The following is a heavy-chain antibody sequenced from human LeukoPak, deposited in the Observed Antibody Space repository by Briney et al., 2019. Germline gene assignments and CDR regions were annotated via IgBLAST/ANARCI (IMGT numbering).Heavy chain of an antibody. CDR1: GFTFSSYW. J-gene: IGHJ4*02. Sequence: PGGSLRLSCAASGFTFSSYWMNWARQAPGKGLEWVASINHNGNVNYYVDSVKGRFTISRDNAKNSLYLQMSNLRAEDTAVYFCARVGYTSGWYRNWGQGTLVTVCS. D-gene: IGHD6-19*01. V-gene: IGHV3-7*03. CDR3: ARVGYTSGWYRN. CDR2: INHNGNVN.